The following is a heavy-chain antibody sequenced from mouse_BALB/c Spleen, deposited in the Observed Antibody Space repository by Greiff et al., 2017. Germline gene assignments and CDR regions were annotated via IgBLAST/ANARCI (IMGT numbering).Heavy chain of an antibody. V-gene: IGHV1S22*01. CDR3: TRRTTAGPFDY. CDR1: GYTFTSYW. D-gene: IGHD1-2*01. J-gene: IGHJ2*01. CDR2: IYPGSGST. Sequence: LQQPGSELVRPGASVKLSCKASGYTFTSYWMHWVKQRPGQGLEWIGNIYPGSGSTNYDEKFKSKATLTVDTSSSTAYMQLSSLTSEDSAVYYCTRRTTAGPFDYWGQGTTLTVSS.